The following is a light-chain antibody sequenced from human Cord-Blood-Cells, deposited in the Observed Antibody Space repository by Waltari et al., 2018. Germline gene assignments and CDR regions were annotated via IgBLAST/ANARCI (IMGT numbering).Light chain of an antibody. CDR3: QQYDNLPIT. Sequence: DIQMTQSPSSLSASVGVGVTIPCQAGQDISNYFNWYQQKTGKAPKLLSYDAANLETGVPSRFSGSGSGTDFTCTISSLQPEDIATYYCQQYDNLPITCVQGTRLEIK. CDR1: QDISNY. J-gene: IGKJ5*01. CDR2: DAA. V-gene: IGKV1-33*01.